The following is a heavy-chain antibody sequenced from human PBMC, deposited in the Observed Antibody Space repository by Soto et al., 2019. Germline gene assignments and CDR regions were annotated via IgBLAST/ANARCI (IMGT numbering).Heavy chain of an antibody. Sequence: EVHLLESGGGLVQHGGSLRLPCAASGFTFSNSDMSWHRQALGKGHEWVSSIGRTNNTHYEDSVMGRFAISKDKSQTTLYRQINSLTAEDTAVCFCAKADAYSYRNDHWGQGNLVTVAS. J-gene: IGHJ4*02. V-gene: IGHV3-23*01. D-gene: IGHD3-16*02. CDR2: IGRTNNT. CDR3: AKADAYSYRNDH. CDR1: GFTFSNSD.